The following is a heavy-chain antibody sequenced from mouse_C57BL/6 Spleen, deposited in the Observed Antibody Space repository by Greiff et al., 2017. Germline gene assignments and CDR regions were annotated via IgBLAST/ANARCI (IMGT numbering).Heavy chain of an antibody. V-gene: IGHV1-69*01. CDR1: GYTFTSYW. J-gene: IGHJ2*01. Sequence: QVQLQQPGAELVMPGASVKLSCKASGYTFTSYWMHWVKQRPGQGLAWIGEIDPSDSYTNYNQKFKGKSTLTVDKSSSTAYMQLSSLTSEDSAAYYCARRGNYYFDYWGQGTTLTVSS. CDR3: ARRGNYYFDY. CDR2: IDPSDSYT. D-gene: IGHD2-1*01.